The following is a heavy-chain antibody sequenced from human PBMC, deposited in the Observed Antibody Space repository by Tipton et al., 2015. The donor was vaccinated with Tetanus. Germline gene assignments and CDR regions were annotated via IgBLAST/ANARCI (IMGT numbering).Heavy chain of an antibody. V-gene: IGHV1-2*02. D-gene: IGHD3-22*01. CDR2: INPNSGGT. J-gene: IGHJ4*02. Sequence: QLVQSGAEVKKPGASVKVSCKASGYTFTGYYMHWVRQAPGQGLEWMGWINPNSGGTNYAQKFQGRVTMTRDTSISTAYMELSRLRSDDTAVYYCARDRHSYESSGYYLFDNWGQGTLVTVSA. CDR3: ARDRHSYESSGYYLFDN. CDR1: GYTFTGYY.